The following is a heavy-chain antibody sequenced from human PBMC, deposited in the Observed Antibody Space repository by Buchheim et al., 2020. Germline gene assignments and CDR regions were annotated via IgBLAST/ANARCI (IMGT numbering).Heavy chain of an antibody. V-gene: IGHV3-23*01. CDR2: INFSGGTT. Sequence: EVQLLESGGNLVQPGGSLRLSCAASGFSFSSQTMIWVRQAPGKGLEWLSGINFSGGTTYADSVKGRVTSSRDNSKNTRYLQMNSLRVEDTAVYFCAKGLFSSGWSPFDYCGQGTL. CDR1: GFSFSSQT. D-gene: IGHD6-19*01. CDR3: AKGLFSSGWSPFDY. J-gene: IGHJ4*02.